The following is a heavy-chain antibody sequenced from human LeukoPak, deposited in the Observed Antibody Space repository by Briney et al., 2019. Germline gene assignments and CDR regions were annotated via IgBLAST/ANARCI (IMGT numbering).Heavy chain of an antibody. CDR2: IYYSGST. D-gene: IGHD6-13*01. CDR3: ARDRAAADLDY. J-gene: IGHJ4*02. V-gene: IGHV4-61*01. Sequence: SETLSLTCTVSGGSVSSGSYYWSWIRQPPGKGLEWIGYIYYSGSTNYNPSLKSRVTISVDTSKNQFSLKLSSVTAADTAVYYCARDRAAADLDYWGQGTLVTVSS. CDR1: GGSVSSGSYY.